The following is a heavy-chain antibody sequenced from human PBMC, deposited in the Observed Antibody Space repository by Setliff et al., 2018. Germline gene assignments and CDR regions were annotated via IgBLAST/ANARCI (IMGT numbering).Heavy chain of an antibody. J-gene: IGHJ4*02. D-gene: IGHD4-17*01. V-gene: IGHV3-73*01. CDR2: VRSRINNFAT. CDR3: ASDIHNDYDYFDY. CDR1: GFTFSRSA. Sequence: RGGSLRLSCAASGFTFSRSAIHWVRQASGKGLEWVGRVRSRINNFATAYDASVKGRFIISRDDSKNTAYLQMNSLKTEDTAVYYCASDIHNDYDYFDYWGQGIQVTVSS.